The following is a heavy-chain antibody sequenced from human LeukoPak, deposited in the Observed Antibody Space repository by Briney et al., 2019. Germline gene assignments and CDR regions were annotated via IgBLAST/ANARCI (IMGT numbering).Heavy chain of an antibody. J-gene: IGHJ5*02. V-gene: IGHV4-59*12. CDR2: IYYSGST. CDR3: ARASGFGYLVWFDP. CDR1: GESISGFY. D-gene: IGHD3-10*01. Sequence: PSETLSLTCTVSGESISGFYWTWIRQPPGKGLEWIGYIYYSGSTYYNPSLKSRVTISVDTSKNQFSLKLSPVTAADTAVYYCARASGFGYLVWFDPWGQETLVTVSS.